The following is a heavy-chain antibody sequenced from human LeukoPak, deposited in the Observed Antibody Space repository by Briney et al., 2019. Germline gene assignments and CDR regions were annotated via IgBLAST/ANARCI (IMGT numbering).Heavy chain of an antibody. Sequence: ASVKVSCKASGYSFVLYGISWVRQAPGQGPEWMGWISTYNGNTNYAQKFQGRVTMTTDTSTSTAYMELTNLRSDDTAIYYRARGRGFDPWGQGTLVTASA. V-gene: IGHV1-18*01. CDR2: ISTYNGNT. CDR1: GYSFVLYG. CDR3: ARGRGFDP. J-gene: IGHJ5*02.